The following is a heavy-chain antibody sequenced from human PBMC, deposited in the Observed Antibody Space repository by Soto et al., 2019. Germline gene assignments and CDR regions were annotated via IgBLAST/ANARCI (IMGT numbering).Heavy chain of an antibody. CDR3: ARSAITLFGVVSIPPHYYSEMDV. CDR1: GGTFNRYA. CDR2: IIPIFGIG. D-gene: IGHD3-3*01. V-gene: IGHV1-69*01. Sequence: QGQLVQAGAEVKKPGSSVKVSCKASGGTFNRYAISWVRQAPGQGLEWMGGIIPIFGIGNDAQRIQGRVTITAEESTGTAYTELSSLRSEDTGVYYCARSAITLFGVVSIPPHYYSEMDVWGQGTTVTVSS. J-gene: IGHJ6*02.